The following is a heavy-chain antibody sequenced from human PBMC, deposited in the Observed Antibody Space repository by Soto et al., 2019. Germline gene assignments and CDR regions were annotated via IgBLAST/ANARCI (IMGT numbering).Heavy chain of an antibody. CDR3: ARHTPAISISDH. CDR1: GASVASDEW. D-gene: IGHD2-15*01. J-gene: IGHJ4*02. CDR2: MHHSGNT. Sequence: SETLSLTCAVSGASVASDEWWNWVRQPPGKGLEWIGEMHHSGNTNYNPSLKTRVTISIDKSKNQFSLKLTSLTAADTAVYYCARHTPAISISDHWGQGTLVTVSS. V-gene: IGHV4-4*02.